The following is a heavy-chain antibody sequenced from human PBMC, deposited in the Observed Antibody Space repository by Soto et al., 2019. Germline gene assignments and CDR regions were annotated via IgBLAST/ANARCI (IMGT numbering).Heavy chain of an antibody. V-gene: IGHV3-30*03. CDR2: ISYDGSNK. CDR3: ATLELYYDILTGSNFDY. Sequence: GGSLRLSCAASGFTFSSYGMHWVRQAPGKGLEWVAVISYDGSNKYYADSVKGRFTISRDNSKNTLYLQMNSLRAEDTAVYYCATLELYYDILTGSNFDYWGQGTLVTVSS. D-gene: IGHD3-9*01. CDR1: GFTFSSYG. J-gene: IGHJ4*02.